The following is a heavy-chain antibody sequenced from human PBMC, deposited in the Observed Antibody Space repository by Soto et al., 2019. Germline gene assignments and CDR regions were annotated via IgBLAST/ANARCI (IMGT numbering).Heavy chain of an antibody. CDR1: GGSISSYY. Sequence: PSETLSLTCTVSGGSISSYYWSWIRQPPGKGLEWIGYIYYSGSTNYNPSLKSRVTISVDTSKNQFSLKLSSVTAADTAVYYCARDCSGGSCQEGHDAFDIWGQGTMVTVSS. V-gene: IGHV4-59*01. CDR3: ARDCSGGSCQEGHDAFDI. J-gene: IGHJ3*02. CDR2: IYYSGST. D-gene: IGHD2-15*01.